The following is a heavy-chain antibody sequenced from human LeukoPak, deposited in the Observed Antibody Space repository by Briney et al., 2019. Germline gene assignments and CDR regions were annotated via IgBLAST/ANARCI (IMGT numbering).Heavy chain of an antibody. CDR3: ARESTTVAGTFDY. V-gene: IGHV4-34*01. J-gene: IGHJ4*02. CDR1: GGSFSGYY. Sequence: SETLSLTCAVYGGSFSGYYRSWIRQPPGKGLEWIGEINHSGSTNYNPSLKSRVTISVDTYKNQFYLKLSSVTAADTAMYDCARESTTVAGTFDYWGQGTLVTVSS. D-gene: IGHD6-19*01. CDR2: INHSGST.